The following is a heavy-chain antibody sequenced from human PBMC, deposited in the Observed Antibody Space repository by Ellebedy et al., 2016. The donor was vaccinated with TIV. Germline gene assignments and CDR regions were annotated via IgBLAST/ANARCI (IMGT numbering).Heavy chain of an antibody. J-gene: IGHJ4*02. CDR1: GFTFSNYW. CDR2: INPDGSSA. V-gene: IGHV3-74*01. Sequence: GESLKISCAASGFTFSNYWMHWVHQAPGKGLVWVSRINPDGSSASYADSVEGRFTISRDNAKNTLYLQMNSLRVEDTAIYYCARAKAGTGSSDYWGQGTLVTVSS. D-gene: IGHD3-10*01. CDR3: ARAKAGTGSSDY.